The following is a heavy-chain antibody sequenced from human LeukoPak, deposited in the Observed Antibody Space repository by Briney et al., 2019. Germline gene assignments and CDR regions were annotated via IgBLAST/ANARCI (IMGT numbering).Heavy chain of an antibody. CDR2: IKQDGSEK. J-gene: IGHJ6*02. D-gene: IGHD2-2*01. Sequence: GGSLRLSCAASGFTFSSYWMSWVRQAPGKGLEWVANIKQDGSEKYYVDSVKGRFTISRDNAKNSLYLQMNSLRAEDTAVYYCAKGVDIVVVPAAFGYYYYGMDVWGQGTTVTVSS. CDR1: GFTFSSYW. CDR3: AKGVDIVVVPAAFGYYYYGMDV. V-gene: IGHV3-7*03.